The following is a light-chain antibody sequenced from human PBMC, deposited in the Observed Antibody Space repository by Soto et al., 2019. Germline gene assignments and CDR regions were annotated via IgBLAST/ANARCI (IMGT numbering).Light chain of an antibody. J-gene: IGKJ1*01. Sequence: DTQMTQSPSTLSASVGDRVTITCRASQSISDWLAWYQQKPGKAPKLLIYKASILQRGVPSRFSGSGSGAEFTLTISGLQAEDFATYYCQHYNVYPWTFGQGTKVEIK. CDR3: QHYNVYPWT. CDR2: KAS. V-gene: IGKV1-5*03. CDR1: QSISDW.